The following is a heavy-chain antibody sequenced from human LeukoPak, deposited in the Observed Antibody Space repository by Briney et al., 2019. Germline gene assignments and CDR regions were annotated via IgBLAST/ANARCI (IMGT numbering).Heavy chain of an antibody. CDR1: GFTFSSYA. V-gene: IGHV3-23*01. Sequence: GGSLRHSCAASGFTFSSYAMSWVRQAPGKGLEWVSAISGSGGSTYYADSVKGRFTISRDNSKNTLYLQMNSLRAEDTAVYYCAKGQQLVGATTDYWGQGTLVTVSS. D-gene: IGHD1-26*01. CDR2: ISGSGGST. CDR3: AKGQQLVGATTDY. J-gene: IGHJ4*02.